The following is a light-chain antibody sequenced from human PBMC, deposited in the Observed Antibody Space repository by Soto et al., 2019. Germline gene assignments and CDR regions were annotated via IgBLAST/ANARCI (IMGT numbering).Light chain of an antibody. Sequence: PGERATLSCRASRTVDGNYLAWYHQKPGQPPRLLIHSASTRAPGIPDRFSASGAGTDFTLTISRLEPEDFAVYYCQQYDRSPWTFGQGTKVDIK. J-gene: IGKJ1*01. CDR1: RTVDGNY. CDR2: SAS. CDR3: QQYDRSPWT. V-gene: IGKV3-20*01.